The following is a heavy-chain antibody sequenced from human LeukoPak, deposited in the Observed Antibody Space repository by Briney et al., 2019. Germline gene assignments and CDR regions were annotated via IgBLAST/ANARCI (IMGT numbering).Heavy chain of an antibody. CDR1: GGSISSYY. D-gene: IGHD5-24*01. CDR2: ISYSGGT. Sequence: PSETLSLTCSVSGGSISSYYCSWIRQPPGKGLEWIGYISYSGGTKYSPSLKGRVTISLGTSKNQFSLKLSSVTAADTAVYYCARGDVFFEYWGQGTLVTVSS. J-gene: IGHJ4*02. V-gene: IGHV4-59*01. CDR3: ARGDVFFEY.